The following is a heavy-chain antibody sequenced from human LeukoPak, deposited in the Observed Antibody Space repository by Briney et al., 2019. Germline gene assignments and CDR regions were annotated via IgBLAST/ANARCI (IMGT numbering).Heavy chain of an antibody. CDR2: INTNTGSP. Sequence: ASVNVSCKASGYTFTSYYMHWVRQAPGQGLEWMGWINTNTGSPTYAQGLTGRFVFSVDTSVSTAFLQINSLKAEDNALYYCVRGIDTTGYFNYWGQGTLVTVSS. V-gene: IGHV7-4-1*02. J-gene: IGHJ4*02. D-gene: IGHD3-22*01. CDR1: GYTFTSYY. CDR3: VRGIDTTGYFNY.